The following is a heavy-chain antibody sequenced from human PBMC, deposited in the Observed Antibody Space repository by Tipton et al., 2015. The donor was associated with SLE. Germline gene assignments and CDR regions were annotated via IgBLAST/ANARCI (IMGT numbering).Heavy chain of an antibody. Sequence: TLSLTCTVSGGSISSSSYYWSWIRQPTGKGLEWIGEINHSGSTNYNPPLKSRVTISVDTSKNQISLKLSSVTAADTAVYYCVRVRGSSSSGHYWGQGTLVTVSA. J-gene: IGHJ4*02. CDR2: INHSGST. CDR3: VRVRGSSSSGHY. D-gene: IGHD6-6*01. CDR1: GGSISSSSYY. V-gene: IGHV4-39*07.